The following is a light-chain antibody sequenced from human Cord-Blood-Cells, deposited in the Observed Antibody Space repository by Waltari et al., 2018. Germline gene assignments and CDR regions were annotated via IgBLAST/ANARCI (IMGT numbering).Light chain of an antibody. Sequence: DIVITQSPDSLAVSLGERATINCKSSQSVLYSSNNKNYLAWYQQKPGQPPKLRIYWASTRESGVPDRFSGSGSGTDFTLTISSLQAEDVAVYYCQQYYSTPWTFGQGTKVEIK. J-gene: IGKJ1*01. CDR1: QSVLYSSNNKNY. CDR2: WAS. CDR3: QQYYSTPWT. V-gene: IGKV4-1*01.